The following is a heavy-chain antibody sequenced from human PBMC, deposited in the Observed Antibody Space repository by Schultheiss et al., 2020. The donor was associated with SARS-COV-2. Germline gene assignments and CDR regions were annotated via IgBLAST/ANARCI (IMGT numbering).Heavy chain of an antibody. D-gene: IGHD6-19*01. Sequence: SLKISCAASGFTFSSYAMHWVRQAPGKGLEWVAVISYDGSNKYYADSVKGRFTISRDNSKNTLYLQMNSLRAEDTAVYYCARAASSGWYFDYWGQGTLVTVSS. J-gene: IGHJ4*02. CDR3: ARAASSGWYFDY. CDR2: ISYDGSNK. CDR1: GFTFSSYA. V-gene: IGHV3-30*01.